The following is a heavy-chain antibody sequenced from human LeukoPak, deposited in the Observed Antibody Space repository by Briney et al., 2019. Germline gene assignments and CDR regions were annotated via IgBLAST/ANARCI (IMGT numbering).Heavy chain of an antibody. Sequence: PSDTVSLTCTVSGGSIRRFYWSWIRHPTGKGLEWIGYIFYSGSNNYNPSLKSRVPLSVETSQNQFSLKLSSVTAADTAVYYCARHTFGDYNNWFDPWGQGTLVTVSS. D-gene: IGHD4-17*01. CDR3: ARHTFGDYNNWFDP. CDR1: GGSIRRFY. CDR2: IFYSGSN. V-gene: IGHV4-59*08. J-gene: IGHJ5*02.